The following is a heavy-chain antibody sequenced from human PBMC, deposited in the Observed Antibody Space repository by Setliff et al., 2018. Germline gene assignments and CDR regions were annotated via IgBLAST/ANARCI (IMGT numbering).Heavy chain of an antibody. CDR3: ARGGYSRGPPVYYFDY. V-gene: IGHV4-34*01. D-gene: IGHD5-12*01. Sequence: PSETLSLTCAVYGGSFSGYYWSWIRQPPGKGLEWIGEINHSGSTYYSPSLKSRVTISVDTSKNQFSLNLNSVTAADTAVYYCARGGYSRGPPVYYFDYWGQGTLVTVSS. CDR1: GGSFSGYY. CDR2: INHSGST. J-gene: IGHJ4*02.